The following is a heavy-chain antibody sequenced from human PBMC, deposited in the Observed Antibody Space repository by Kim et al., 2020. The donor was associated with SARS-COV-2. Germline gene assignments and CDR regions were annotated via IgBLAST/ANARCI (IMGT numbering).Heavy chain of an antibody. V-gene: IGHV3-33*01. CDR3: ARALYSFGSYYCDY. D-gene: IGHD5-18*01. J-gene: IGHJ4*02. Sequence: AASVKGRFTISSDNSKNTLHVQMDSLRAEDTALYYCARALYSFGSYYCDYWGQGTLVTVSS.